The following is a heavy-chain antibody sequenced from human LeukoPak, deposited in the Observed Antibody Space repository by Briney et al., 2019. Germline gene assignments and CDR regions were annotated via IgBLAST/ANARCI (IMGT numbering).Heavy chain of an antibody. CDR1: GFTFSNAW. D-gene: IGHD2-2*01. Sequence: PGGSLRLSCAASGFTFSNAWMSWVRQAPGKGLEWVGRIKSKTGGGTTDYAAPVKGRFTIARDDSKNTLYLQMNSLKTEDTAVYYCTTCQLICRGNWNYYYYYYMDVWGKGTTVTVSS. CDR2: IKSKTGGGTT. CDR3: TTCQLICRGNWNYYYYYYMDV. V-gene: IGHV3-15*01. J-gene: IGHJ6*03.